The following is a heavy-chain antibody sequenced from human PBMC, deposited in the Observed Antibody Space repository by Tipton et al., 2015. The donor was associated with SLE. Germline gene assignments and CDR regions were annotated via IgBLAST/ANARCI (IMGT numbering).Heavy chain of an antibody. CDR3: AREAGGAAFDY. D-gene: IGHD3-16*01. CDR1: GFTFSSYE. V-gene: IGHV3-48*03. CDR2: ISSSGSTI. J-gene: IGHJ4*02. Sequence: SLRLSCAASGFTFSSYEMNWVRRAPGKGLEWVSYISSSGSTIYYADSVKGRFTISRDNAKNSLSLQMTSLRAEDTAVYYCAREAGGAAFDYWGQGTLVTVSS.